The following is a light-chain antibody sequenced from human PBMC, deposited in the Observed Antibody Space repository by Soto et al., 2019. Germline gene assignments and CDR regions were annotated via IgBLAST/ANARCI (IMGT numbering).Light chain of an antibody. CDR3: QEYNSALGMYT. Sequence: DIQMTQSPSSLSASVGDRVTITCRASQGISNYFAWYQQKPGKVPKLLIYAVSNLQSGVPSRFSGSGSGTDFTLTISSLQPEDVATYYCQEYNSALGMYTCVQGTKLESK. CDR1: QGISNY. V-gene: IGKV1-27*01. CDR2: AVS. J-gene: IGKJ2*01.